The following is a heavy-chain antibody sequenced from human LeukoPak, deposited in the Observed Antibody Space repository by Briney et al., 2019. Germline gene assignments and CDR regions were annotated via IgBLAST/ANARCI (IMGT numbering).Heavy chain of an antibody. CDR3: ARGYSSPDPEFYYYYYYYMDV. CDR2: IIPIFGTA. J-gene: IGHJ6*03. Sequence: SVKVSCKASGGTFSSYAISWVRQAPGQGLEWMGGIIPIFGTANYAQKFQGRVTITADESTSTAYMELSSLRSEDTAVYYCARGYSSPDPEFYYYYYYYMDVWGKGTTVTISS. CDR1: GGTFSSYA. D-gene: IGHD6-19*01. V-gene: IGHV1-69*13.